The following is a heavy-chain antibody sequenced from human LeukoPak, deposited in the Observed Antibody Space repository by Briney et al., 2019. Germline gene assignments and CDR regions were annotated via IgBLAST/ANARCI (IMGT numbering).Heavy chain of an antibody. CDR3: VRENSGGRTCFDY. J-gene: IGHJ4*02. V-gene: IGHV1-2*02. CDR2: INPDRSDK. CDR1: GYTFTDYY. D-gene: IGHD2-15*01. Sequence: ASVKLSCKASGYTFTDYYMHWVRQAPGKGLEWMGWINPDRSDKNFAQTFQGRVTMTRDKSNNTAHMEMNSLRSDDTAVYYCVRENSGGRTCFDYWGEGALVTVSS.